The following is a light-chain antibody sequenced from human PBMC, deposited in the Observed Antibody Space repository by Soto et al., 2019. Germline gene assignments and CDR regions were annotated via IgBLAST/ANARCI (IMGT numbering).Light chain of an antibody. CDR2: TVS. CDR3: HQGKTFPFT. V-gene: IGKV1-12*01. CDR1: HGVSGW. Sequence: IQMTQSPSSVSASVGDTVTLSCQTSHGVSGWLAWYQQKPGKAPTLLIYTVSNLQSGVPSRFSGSGSGTDFSLTITILQPEDFATYFCHQGKTFPFTFGPGTKVEVK. J-gene: IGKJ3*01.